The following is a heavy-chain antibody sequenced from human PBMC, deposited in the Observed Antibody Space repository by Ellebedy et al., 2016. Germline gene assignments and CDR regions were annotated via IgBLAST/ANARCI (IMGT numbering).Heavy chain of an antibody. Sequence: SETLSLXCAVYGGSFSGYYWSWIRQPPGKGLEWIGEINHSGSTNYNPSLKSRVTISVDTSKNQFSLKLSSVTAADTAVYYCARGRRYSGSYPFDYWGQGTLVTVSS. D-gene: IGHD1-26*01. V-gene: IGHV4-34*01. CDR2: INHSGST. CDR3: ARGRRYSGSYPFDY. CDR1: GGSFSGYY. J-gene: IGHJ4*02.